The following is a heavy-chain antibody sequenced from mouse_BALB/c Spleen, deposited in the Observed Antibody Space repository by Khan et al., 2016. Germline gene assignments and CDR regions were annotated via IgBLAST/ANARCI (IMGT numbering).Heavy chain of an antibody. Sequence: EVQREGSGGGLVQPGGSLKLSCAASGFEFSRYWMSWVRQAPGKGLEWIGEINPDSRTIIYTPSLKDKFILSRDNSKNTLYLQMSKVRYEDTALYYCSSSFWDFDVWGAGTTVTVSS. D-gene: IGHD1-1*01. CDR1: GFEFSRYW. J-gene: IGHJ1*01. CDR2: INPDSRTI. CDR3: SSSFWDFDV. V-gene: IGHV4-1*02.